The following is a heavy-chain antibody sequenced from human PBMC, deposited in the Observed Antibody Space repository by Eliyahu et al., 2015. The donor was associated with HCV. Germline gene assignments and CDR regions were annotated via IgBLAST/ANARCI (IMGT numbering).Heavy chain of an antibody. J-gene: IGHJ5*02. CDR1: GGXIPPXX. CDR3: ASGGGGIAVTGTGGWFDP. CDR2: IHYSEST. D-gene: IGHD6-19*01. V-gene: IGHV4-59*01. Sequence: QVQLQESGPGLVKPSETLSLTCTVSGGXIPPXXWSWIRQPPGKGLEWIGYIHYSESTNYNPSLKSRVTISIDTSKNQFSLNLTSVTAADTAMYYCASGGGGIAVTGTGGWFDPWGQGTLVTVSS.